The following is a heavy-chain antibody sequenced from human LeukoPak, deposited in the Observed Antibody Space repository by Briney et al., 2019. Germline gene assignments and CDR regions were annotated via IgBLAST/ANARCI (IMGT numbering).Heavy chain of an antibody. V-gene: IGHV1-8*03. J-gene: IGHJ6*03. Sequence: ASVKVSCKASGYTFTSYDINWVRQATGQGLEWMGWMNPNSGNTGYAQKFQGRVTITRNTSISTVYMELSSLRSEDTAVYYCARDGTSNSYYYYMDVWGKGTTVTVSS. CDR1: GYTFTSYD. CDR2: MNPNSGNT. D-gene: IGHD1-26*01. CDR3: ARDGTSNSYYYYMDV.